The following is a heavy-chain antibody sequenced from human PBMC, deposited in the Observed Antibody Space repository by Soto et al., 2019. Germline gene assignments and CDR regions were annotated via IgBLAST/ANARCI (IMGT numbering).Heavy chain of an antibody. CDR2: IYYSGST. V-gene: IGHV4-31*01. D-gene: IGHD4-17*01. J-gene: IGHJ4*02. Sequence: QVQLQESGPGLVKPSQTLSLTCTVSGGSISSGGYYWSWIRQHPGKGLEWIGYIYYSGSTYYNPSLKSPVTISVDTSKNQFFLKLSSVTAADTAVYYCARSPEATVTAFDHWGQGTLVTVSS. CDR1: GGSISSGGYY. CDR3: ARSPEATVTAFDH.